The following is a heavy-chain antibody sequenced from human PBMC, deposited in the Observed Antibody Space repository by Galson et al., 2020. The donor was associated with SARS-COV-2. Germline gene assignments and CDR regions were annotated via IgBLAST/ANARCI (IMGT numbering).Heavy chain of an antibody. V-gene: IGHV3-11*01. CDR3: ARDRGYYDSSDSRFFDY. Sequence: NSGGSLRLSCAASGFTFSDYYMSWIRQAPGKGLEWVSYISSSGSTIYYADSLKGRFTISRDNAKKSLYLQMNSLRAEDTAVYYCARDRGYYDSSDSRFFDYWGQGTLVTVSS. CDR2: ISSSGSTI. D-gene: IGHD3-22*01. CDR1: GFTFSDYY. J-gene: IGHJ4*02.